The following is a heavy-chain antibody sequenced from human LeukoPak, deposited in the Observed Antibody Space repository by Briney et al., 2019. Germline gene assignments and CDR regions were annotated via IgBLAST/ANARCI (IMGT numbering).Heavy chain of an antibody. V-gene: IGHV3-48*03. J-gene: IGHJ4*02. D-gene: IGHD2-21*02. CDR3: ARAPYCGGDCYPPGFDY. CDR1: GFSFSSYN. CDR2: ISSSGRTK. Sequence: GSLRLSCAASGFSFSSYNMNWVRQAPGKGLEWVSYISSSGRTKFYADSVKGRFTISRDNAKNSLYLQMDSLRAGDTALYYCARAPYCGGDCYPPGFDYWGQGTLVTVSS.